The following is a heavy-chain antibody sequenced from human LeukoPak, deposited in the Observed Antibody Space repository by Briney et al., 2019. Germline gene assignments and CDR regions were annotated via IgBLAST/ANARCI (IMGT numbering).Heavy chain of an antibody. D-gene: IGHD3-9*01. CDR2: ISSSSSYI. CDR3: ARDLLRYFDWLGWFAP. Sequence: GGSLRLSCAASGFTFSSYSMNWVRQAPGKGLEWVSSISSSSSYIYYADSVKGRFTISRDNAKNSLYLQMNSLRAEDTAVYYCARDLLRYFDWLGWFAPWGQGTLVTVSS. J-gene: IGHJ5*02. CDR1: GFTFSSYS. V-gene: IGHV3-21*01.